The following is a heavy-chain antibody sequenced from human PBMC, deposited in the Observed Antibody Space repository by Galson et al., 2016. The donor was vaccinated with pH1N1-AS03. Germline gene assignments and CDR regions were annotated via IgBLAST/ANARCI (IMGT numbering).Heavy chain of an antibody. CDR2: SDWDGGT. CDR1: GFSLTTGGIR. J-gene: IGHJ6*02. Sequence: PALVKPTQTLTLTCTVSGFSLTTGGIRVSGIRQPPGRALEWLGRSDWDGGTFHSTSLKTRLTISKDPSKNQVVLTMTNMDPVDTGTYYCARTLNYNTGLDVWGPGATVTVSS. CDR3: ARTLNYNTGLDV. D-gene: IGHD5-24*01. V-gene: IGHV2-70*04.